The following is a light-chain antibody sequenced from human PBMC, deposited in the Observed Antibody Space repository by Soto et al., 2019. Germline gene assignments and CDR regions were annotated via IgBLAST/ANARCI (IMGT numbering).Light chain of an antibody. Sequence: EIVLTQSPATLSLSPGERATLSRRASQTVHRYLAWYQQKLGQPPRLLIYDASNRAPDIPARFSGSGSGTDFTLTISSLEPEDFAVYFCQQRRDWPPWTFGQGTKVDIK. CDR3: QQRRDWPPWT. J-gene: IGKJ1*01. V-gene: IGKV3-11*01. CDR1: QTVHRY. CDR2: DAS.